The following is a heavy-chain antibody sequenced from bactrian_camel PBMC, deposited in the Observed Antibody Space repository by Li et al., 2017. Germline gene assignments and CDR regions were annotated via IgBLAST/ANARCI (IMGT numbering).Heavy chain of an antibody. Sequence: QLVESGGGLVQPGGSLTLSCAASGFTFSDYFMSWVRQAPGKERAAVAAHYTGTATTYVADSVKGRFAISRDNAKNTLYLQMNSLKTGDTAVYYCARGPENLWEYGYWGQGTQVTVS. CDR1: GFTFSDYF. CDR3: ARGPENLWEYGY. CDR2: HYTGTATT. V-gene: IGHV3S28*01. J-gene: IGHJ4*01.